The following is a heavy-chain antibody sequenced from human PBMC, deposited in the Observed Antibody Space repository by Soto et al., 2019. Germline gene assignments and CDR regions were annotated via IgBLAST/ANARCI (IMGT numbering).Heavy chain of an antibody. J-gene: IGHJ4*02. CDR3: ARESALGYCTSTSCPSSSFDY. CDR1: GFTFSSYE. CDR2: ISSSGSTI. D-gene: IGHD2-2*01. V-gene: IGHV3-48*03. Sequence: GGSLRLSCAASGFTFSSYEMNWVRQAPGKGLEWVSYISSSGSTIYYADSVKGRFTISRDNAKNSLYLQMNSLRAEDTAVYYCARESALGYCTSTSCPSSSFDYWGQGTLVTVSS.